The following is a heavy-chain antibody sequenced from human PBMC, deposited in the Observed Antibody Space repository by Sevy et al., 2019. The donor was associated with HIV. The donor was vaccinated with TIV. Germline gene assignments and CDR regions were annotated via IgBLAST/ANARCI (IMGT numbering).Heavy chain of an antibody. CDR3: ARGKIGYGYGLDY. CDR2: IYSDGST. V-gene: IGHV3-66*01. D-gene: IGHD5-18*01. J-gene: IGHJ4*02. Sequence: GGSLRLSCAASGFPVSSNYMSWVRQAPGKGLEWVSVIYSDGSTYHADTVKGRFTISRDNSKNTLYIQMNSLRVEDMDVYYCARGKIGYGYGLDYWGQGILVTVSS. CDR1: GFPVSSNY.